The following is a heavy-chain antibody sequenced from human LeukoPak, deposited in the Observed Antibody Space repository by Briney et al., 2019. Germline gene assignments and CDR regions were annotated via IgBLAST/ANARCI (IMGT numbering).Heavy chain of an antibody. J-gene: IGHJ6*02. V-gene: IGHV4-59*01. CDR3: ARGDQYYYDSSGYSGYYGMDV. D-gene: IGHD3-22*01. Sequence: SETLSLTCTVSGGSISSYYWSWIRQPPGKGLEWIGYIYYSGSTNCNPSLKSRVTISVDTSKNQFSLKLSSVTAADTAVYYCARGDQYYYDSSGYSGYYGMDVWGQGTTVTVSS. CDR2: IYYSGST. CDR1: GGSISSYY.